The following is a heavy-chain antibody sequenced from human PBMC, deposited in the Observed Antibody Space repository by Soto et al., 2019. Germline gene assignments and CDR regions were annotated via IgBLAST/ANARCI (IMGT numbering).Heavy chain of an antibody. CDR1: GGTFSSYA. V-gene: IGHV1-69*13. CDR3: ASSPGYCSGGSCYGSYYYGMDV. J-gene: IGHJ6*02. Sequence: SVKVSCKASGGTFSSYAISWVRQAPGQGLEWMGGIIPIFGTANYAQKFQGRVTITADESTSTAYMELSSLRSEDTAVYYCASSPGYCSGGSCYGSYYYGMDVWGQGTTVTVSS. D-gene: IGHD2-15*01. CDR2: IIPIFGTA.